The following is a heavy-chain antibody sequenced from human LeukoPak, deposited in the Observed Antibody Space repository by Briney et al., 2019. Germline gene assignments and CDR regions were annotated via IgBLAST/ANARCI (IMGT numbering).Heavy chain of an antibody. D-gene: IGHD1-7*01. CDR1: GFSFSSNS. CDR3: TTTNWNYVLFEF. CDR2: ISGSSSTI. Sequence: PGGSLRLSCAASGFSFSSNSMNWVRQAPGKGLEWVSYISGSSSTIYYADSVKGRFTISRDNAKNSLYLQMNSLRAEDTAVYYCTTTNWNYVLFEFGGQGTLVTVSS. V-gene: IGHV3-48*01. J-gene: IGHJ4*02.